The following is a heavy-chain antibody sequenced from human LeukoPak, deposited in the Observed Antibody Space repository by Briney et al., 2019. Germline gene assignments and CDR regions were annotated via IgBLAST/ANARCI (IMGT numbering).Heavy chain of an antibody. CDR1: GFTFDSHT. CDR3: AKAMRPTVSYYDY. J-gene: IGHJ4*02. D-gene: IGHD4-17*01. V-gene: IGHV3-23*01. Sequence: PGGSLRLSCAASGFTFDSHTMSWVRQAPGKGLEWVSAISGSGFSTYYADSVKGRFTISRDNSRNTLYLQMNSLRVEDAAVYYCAKAMRPTVSYYDYWGQGTLVTVSS. CDR2: ISGSGFST.